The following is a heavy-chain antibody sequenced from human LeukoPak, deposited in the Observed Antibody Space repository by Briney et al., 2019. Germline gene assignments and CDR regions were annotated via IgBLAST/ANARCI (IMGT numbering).Heavy chain of an antibody. D-gene: IGHD3-10*01. J-gene: IGHJ4*02. CDR3: ARDGYYGSGHRYYFDY. CDR1: GYTFTGYY. V-gene: IGHV1-2*02. Sequence: ASVKVSCKASGYTFTGYYMHWLRQAPGQGLEWMGWINPNSGGTNYAQKFQGRVTMTRDTSISTAYMELSRLRSDDTAVYYCARDGYYGSGHRYYFDYWGQGTLVTVSS. CDR2: INPNSGGT.